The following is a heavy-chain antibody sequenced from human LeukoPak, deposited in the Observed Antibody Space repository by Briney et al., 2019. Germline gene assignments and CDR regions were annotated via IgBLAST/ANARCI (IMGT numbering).Heavy chain of an antibody. CDR3: ARAVAAAGIID. D-gene: IGHD6-13*01. CDR1: GGSISSGDYY. V-gene: IGHV4-30-4*08. CDR2: IYYSGST. Sequence: SQTLYLTCTVSGGSISSGDYYWSWIRQPPGKGLEWIGYIYYSGSTYYNPSLKSRVTISVDTSKNQFSLKLSSVTAADTAVYYCARAVAAAGIIDWGQGTLVTVSS. J-gene: IGHJ4*02.